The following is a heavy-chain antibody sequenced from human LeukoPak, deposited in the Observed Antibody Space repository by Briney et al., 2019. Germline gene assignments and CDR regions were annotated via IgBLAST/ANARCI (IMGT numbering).Heavy chain of an antibody. J-gene: IGHJ6*02. CDR3: ARPSFFPEGQLWFYYYYGMDV. D-gene: IGHD5-18*01. CDR1: GGTFSSYA. CDR2: IIPIFGTA. V-gene: IGHV1-69*01. Sequence: GASAKVSCKASGGTFSSYAISWVRQAPGQGLEWMGGIIPIFGTANYAQKFQGRVTITADESTSTAYMELSSLRSEDMAVYYCARPSFFPEGQLWFYYYYGMDVWGQGTTVTVSS.